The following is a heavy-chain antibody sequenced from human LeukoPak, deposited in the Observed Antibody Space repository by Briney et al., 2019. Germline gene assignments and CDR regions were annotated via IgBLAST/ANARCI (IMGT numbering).Heavy chain of an antibody. D-gene: IGHD1-1*01. Sequence: SETLSLTCTVSGGSISSYYWSWIRQPPGKGLEWIGYIYYSGSTNYNPSLKSRVTISVDTSKNQFSLKLSSVTAADTAVYYCATSQGTSGTRDYWGQGTLVTVSS. CDR1: GGSISSYY. V-gene: IGHV4-59*08. CDR3: ATSQGTSGTRDY. J-gene: IGHJ4*02. CDR2: IYYSGST.